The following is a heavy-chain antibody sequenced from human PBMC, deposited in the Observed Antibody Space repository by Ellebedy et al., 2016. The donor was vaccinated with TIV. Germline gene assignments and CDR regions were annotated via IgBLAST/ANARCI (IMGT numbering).Heavy chain of an antibody. CDR3: ARVPRLIRGNWFDP. Sequence: MPSETLSLTCTVSGGSISSYYWSWIRQPPGKGLEWIGYIYYSGSTNYNPSLKSRVTISVDTSKNQFSLKLSSVTAADTAVYYCARVPRLIRGNWFDPWGQGTLVTVSS. CDR2: IYYSGST. CDR1: GGSISSYY. V-gene: IGHV4-59*01. D-gene: IGHD6-25*01. J-gene: IGHJ5*02.